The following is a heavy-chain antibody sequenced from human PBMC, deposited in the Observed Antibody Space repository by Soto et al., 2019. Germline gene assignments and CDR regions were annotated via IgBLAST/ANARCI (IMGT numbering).Heavy chain of an antibody. CDR3: AGQTFTIAAASYGRRNWFDP. CDR2: IYFTGNT. Sequence: SETLSLTCTASGGSITSSSHFWGWVRQPPGKGLEWIGTIYFTGNTYYTPSLKSRLTMSIDTSKNEFSLRLNSVTAADTAVYYCAGQTFTIAAASYGRRNWFDPWGTGTLVTVSS. D-gene: IGHD5-18*01. V-gene: IGHV4-39*01. CDR1: GGSITSSSHF. J-gene: IGHJ5*02.